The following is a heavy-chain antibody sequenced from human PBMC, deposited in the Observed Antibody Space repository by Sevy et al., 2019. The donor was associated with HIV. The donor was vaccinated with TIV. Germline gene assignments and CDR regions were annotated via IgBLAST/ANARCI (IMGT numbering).Heavy chain of an antibody. J-gene: IGHJ4*02. D-gene: IGHD3-16*01. CDR2: ISYDGSAK. CDR3: AGEGGDTNVWTPGNY. V-gene: IGHV3-30-3*01. CDR1: GFRFSTHA. Sequence: GGSLRLSCAASGFRFSTHAMHWVRQAPGKGLDWVALISYDGSAKYYEDSVKGRFTVSRDDSKNTLYLQMKSLRPEDSAVNYWAGEGGDTNVWTPGNYWGQGTQVTVSS.